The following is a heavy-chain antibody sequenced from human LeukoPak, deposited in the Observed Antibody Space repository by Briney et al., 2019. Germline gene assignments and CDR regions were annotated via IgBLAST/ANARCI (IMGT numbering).Heavy chain of an antibody. D-gene: IGHD3-10*02. V-gene: IGHV1-18*01. J-gene: IGHJ4*02. CDR2: ISPHSHTT. Sequence: ASVKVSCKASGYTSNNFFISWVRKAPGQGLEWVGWISPHSHTTHYADKFQGRVTLTTDTSTTTVYMELRSLISDDAAVYFCARGQTMYYWGQGTPVTVSS. CDR1: GYTSNNFF. CDR3: ARGQTMYY.